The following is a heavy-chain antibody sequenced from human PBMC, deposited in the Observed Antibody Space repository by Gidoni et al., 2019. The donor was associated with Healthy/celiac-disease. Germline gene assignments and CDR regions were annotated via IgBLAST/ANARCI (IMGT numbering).Heavy chain of an antibody. CDR2: IYPGDSDT. Sequence: EVQLVQSGAEVKKPGESLKISCKGSGYSFTSYWIGWVRQMPGKGLEWMGIIYPGDSDTRYSPSFQGQVTISADKSISTAYLQWSSLKASDTAMYYCASPQPLYYYDSMAAFDIWGQGTMVTVSS. J-gene: IGHJ3*02. CDR1: GYSFTSYW. CDR3: ASPQPLYYYDSMAAFDI. V-gene: IGHV5-51*01. D-gene: IGHD3-22*01.